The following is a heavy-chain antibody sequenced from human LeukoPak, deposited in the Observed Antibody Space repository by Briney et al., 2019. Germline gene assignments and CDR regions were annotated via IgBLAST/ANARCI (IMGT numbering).Heavy chain of an antibody. D-gene: IGHD6-19*01. CDR1: GGSISSSYYY. CDR2: IYYSGGT. CDR3: ARHSYSSGWLHFDY. J-gene: IGHJ4*02. V-gene: IGHV4-39*01. Sequence: SETLSLTCSVSGGSISSSYYYWGWIRQPPGKGLEWIGSIYYSGGTYYNPSLKSRVTISVDTSKSQFSLKLSSLTAADTAVYYCARHSYSSGWLHFDYWGQGTLVTASS.